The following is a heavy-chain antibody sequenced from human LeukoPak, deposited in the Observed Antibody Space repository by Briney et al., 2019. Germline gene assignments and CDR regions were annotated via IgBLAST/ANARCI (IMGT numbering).Heavy chain of an antibody. Sequence: SETLSLTCTVSGGSISSYYWSWIRQPAGKGLEWIGRIYTSGSTNYNPSLKSRVTMSVDTSKNLFSLKLSSVTAADTAVYYCAGVRGLRPNDAFDIWGQGTMVTVSS. D-gene: IGHD5-12*01. CDR1: GGSISSYY. CDR2: IYTSGST. V-gene: IGHV4-4*07. J-gene: IGHJ3*02. CDR3: AGVRGLRPNDAFDI.